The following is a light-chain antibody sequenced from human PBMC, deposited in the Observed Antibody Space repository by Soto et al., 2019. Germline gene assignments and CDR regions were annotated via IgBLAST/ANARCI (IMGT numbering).Light chain of an antibody. J-gene: IGKJ5*01. CDR3: QQRSNWPSIT. CDR1: QSVSSY. CDR2: DAS. V-gene: IGKV3-11*01. Sequence: EIVMTQSPATVPASPGERVTLSYGASQSVSSYLAWYQQRPGQGPRLLIYDASNRATGIPARFSGSGSGTDFTLTISSLEPEDSAVYYCQQRSNWPSITFGQGTRLEIK.